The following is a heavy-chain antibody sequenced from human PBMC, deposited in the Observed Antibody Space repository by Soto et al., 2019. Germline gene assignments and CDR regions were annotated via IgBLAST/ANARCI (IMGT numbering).Heavy chain of an antibody. Sequence: SETLSLTCAVSGVSISSSNWWSWVRQPPGKGLEWIGEIYLGGSTNYNPSLKSRVTISVDKSKNQFSLKLSSVTAADTAVYYCARVRWFGELGYYYYGMDVWGQGTTVTLSS. J-gene: IGHJ6*02. D-gene: IGHD3-10*01. CDR1: GVSISSSNW. CDR3: ARVRWFGELGYYYYGMDV. V-gene: IGHV4-4*02. CDR2: IYLGGST.